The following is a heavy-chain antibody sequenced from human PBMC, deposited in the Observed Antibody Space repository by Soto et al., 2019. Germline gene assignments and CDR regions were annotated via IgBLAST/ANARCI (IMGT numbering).Heavy chain of an antibody. J-gene: IGHJ4*02. CDR2: ISYDGSNK. CDR1: GFTFSSYG. D-gene: IGHD6-19*01. Sequence: PGWSLRLSCAASGFTFSSYGMHWVRQAPGKGLEWVAFISYDGSNKYYADSVKGRFTISRDNSKNTLYLQMNSLRAEDTAVYYCAKDGYSSYYWGQGTLVTVSS. CDR3: AKDGYSSYY. V-gene: IGHV3-30*18.